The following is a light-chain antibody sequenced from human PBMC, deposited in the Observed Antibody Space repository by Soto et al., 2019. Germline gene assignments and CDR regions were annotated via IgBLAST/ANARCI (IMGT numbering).Light chain of an antibody. CDR1: QSVSRSY. CDR2: DAS. Sequence: EIVLTQSPATLSLSPGERATLSCGASQSVSRSYLAWYQQKPGLAPRLLIYDASSRATGIPDRFSGSGSGTDFTLTISRLEPEDFAVYYCQQYGGSRITFGQGTRLEIK. CDR3: QQYGGSRIT. J-gene: IGKJ5*01. V-gene: IGKV3D-20*01.